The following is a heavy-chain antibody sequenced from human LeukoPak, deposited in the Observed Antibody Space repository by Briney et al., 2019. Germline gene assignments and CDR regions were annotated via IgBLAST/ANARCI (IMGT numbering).Heavy chain of an antibody. D-gene: IGHD3-10*01. J-gene: IGHJ6*02. V-gene: IGHV4-4*07. CDR3: ARQYFGSGKYYYAMDV. CDR2: IYTSGST. Sequence: SETLSLTCTVSGGSISNYYWSWIRQPAGKGLEWIGSIYTSGSTNYNPSLKSRVTISVDTSKNQFSLQLSSVTAADTAVYYCARQYFGSGKYYYAMDVWGQGTTVTVSS. CDR1: GGSISNYY.